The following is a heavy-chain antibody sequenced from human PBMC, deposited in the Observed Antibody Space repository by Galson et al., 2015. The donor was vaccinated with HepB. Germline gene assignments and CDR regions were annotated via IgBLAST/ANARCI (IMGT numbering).Heavy chain of an antibody. D-gene: IGHD6-19*01. CDR1: GGSVSSGNYY. Sequence: ETLSLTCTVSGGSVSSGNYYWRWIRQPPGKGLEWIGYIYYSGSTNYNPSLKSRVTISVDTSNNQFSLKLSSVTAADTAIYYCARNFGYRSGWYDWFDPWGQGTLVTVSS. V-gene: IGHV4-61*01. CDR3: ARNFGYRSGWYDWFDP. CDR2: IYYSGST. J-gene: IGHJ5*02.